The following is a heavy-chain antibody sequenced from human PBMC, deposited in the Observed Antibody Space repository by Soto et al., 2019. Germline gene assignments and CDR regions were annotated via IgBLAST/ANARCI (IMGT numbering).Heavy chain of an antibody. CDR1: GGSFSSGDYY. CDR2: IYHSGIT. D-gene: IGHD5-12*01. V-gene: IGHV4-30-4*01. J-gene: IGHJ4*02. CDR3: ARQYGGYEYYFDS. Sequence: QVQLQESGPGLVKPSQTLSLTCTVSGGSFSSGDYYWSWIRQPPGKGLEWIGDIYHSGITDYNPSLKSRVTISLDTSKNQFSLQLSSVTAADTAVFYCARQYGGYEYYFDSWGQGTLVTVSS.